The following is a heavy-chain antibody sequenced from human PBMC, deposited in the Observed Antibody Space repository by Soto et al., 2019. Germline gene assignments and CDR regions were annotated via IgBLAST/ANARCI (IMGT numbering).Heavy chain of an antibody. CDR1: EFTFSSYA. V-gene: IGHV3-30-3*01. J-gene: IGHJ4*02. CDR3: ARTFDTITYYFDY. Sequence: GGSLRLSCAASEFTFSSYAMHWIRQAPGKGLEWLAVISFDGNIIHYADSVRGRFIISRDNSKNTLYLQMNSLRGDDTAVYYCARTFDTITYYFDYWGLGTLVTVSS. D-gene: IGHD3-9*01. CDR2: ISFDGNII.